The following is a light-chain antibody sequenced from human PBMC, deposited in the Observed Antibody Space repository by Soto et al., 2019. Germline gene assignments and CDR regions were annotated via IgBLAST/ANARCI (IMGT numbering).Light chain of an antibody. CDR2: SNN. CDR1: SSNIGSNY. CDR3: AAWDDSMSGFYG. Sequence: QSLLTQPPSASGTPGQRVTISCSGSSSNIGSNYVYWYQQLPGTAPKLLIYSNNQRPSGVPDRFSGSKSGTSASLAISGLRSEDEADYYCAAWDDSMSGFYGVGTRTKVTVL. J-gene: IGLJ1*01. V-gene: IGLV1-47*02.